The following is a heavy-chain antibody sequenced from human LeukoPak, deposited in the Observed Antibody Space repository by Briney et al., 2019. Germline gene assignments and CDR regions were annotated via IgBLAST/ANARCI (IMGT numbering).Heavy chain of an antibody. CDR3: ARDQGSHTYYYYYMDV. D-gene: IGHD6-13*01. CDR1: GYTFTGYY. J-gene: IGHJ6*03. CDR2: INPNSGGT. V-gene: IGHV1-2*02. Sequence: ASVMVSCKASGYTFTGYYMHWVRQAPGQGLEWMGWINPNSGGTNYAQKFQGRVTMTRDTSISTAYMELSRLRSDDTAVYYCARDQGSHTYYYYYMDVWGKGTTVTVSS.